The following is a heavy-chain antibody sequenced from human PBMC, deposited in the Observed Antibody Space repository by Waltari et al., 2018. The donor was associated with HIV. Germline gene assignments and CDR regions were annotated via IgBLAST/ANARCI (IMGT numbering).Heavy chain of an antibody. J-gene: IGHJ4*02. CDR3: ARSLVGTYYYDSSGYPY. Sequence: QVQLVQSGAEVKKPGSSVKVSCKASGGTFSSYAISWVRQAPGQGLEWMGRIIPILGIANYAQKFQGIVTITADKSTSTAYMELSSLRSEDTAVYYCARSLVGTYYYDSSGYPYWGQGTLVTVSS. CDR2: IIPILGIA. V-gene: IGHV1-69*04. CDR1: GGTFSSYA. D-gene: IGHD3-22*01.